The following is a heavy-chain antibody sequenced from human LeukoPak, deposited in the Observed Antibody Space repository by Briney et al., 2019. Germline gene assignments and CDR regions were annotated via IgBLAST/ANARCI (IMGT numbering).Heavy chain of an antibody. CDR2: ISAYNGNT. D-gene: IGHD5-12*01. CDR1: GYTFTSYG. Sequence: ASVKVSCKASGYTFTSYGISWVRQAPGQGLEWMGWISAYNGNTNYAQKLQGRVTMTTGTSTSTAYMELRSLRSDDTAVYYCARSQKGVATMSLGYYYYYMDVWGKGTTVTVSS. CDR3: ARSQKGVATMSLGYYYYYMDV. J-gene: IGHJ6*03. V-gene: IGHV1-18*01.